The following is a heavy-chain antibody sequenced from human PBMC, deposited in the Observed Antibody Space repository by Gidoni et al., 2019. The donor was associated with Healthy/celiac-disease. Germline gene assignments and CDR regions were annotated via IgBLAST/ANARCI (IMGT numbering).Heavy chain of an antibody. V-gene: IGHV3-30-3*01. Sequence: QVQLVESGGGVVQPGRSLRLSCAASGFTFSSYAMHWVRPAPGKGLEWVSVISYDGSNKYYADSVKGRFTISRDNSKNTLYLQMNSLRAEDTAVYYCARVESSGYFDYWGQGTLVTVSS. CDR2: ISYDGSNK. J-gene: IGHJ4*02. CDR3: ARVESSGYFDY. D-gene: IGHD6-19*01. CDR1: GFTFSSYA.